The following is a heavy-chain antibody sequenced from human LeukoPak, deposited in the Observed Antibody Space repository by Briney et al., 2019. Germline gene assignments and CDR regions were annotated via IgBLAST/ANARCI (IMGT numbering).Heavy chain of an antibody. Sequence: SVKVSCKASGGTFSSYAISWVRQAPGQGLEWMGGIIPIFGTANYAQKFQGRVTITTDESTSTAYMGLSSLRSEDTAVYYCATPIHNYYYSYMDVWGKGTTVTVSS. CDR2: IIPIFGTA. CDR1: GGTFSSYA. J-gene: IGHJ6*03. V-gene: IGHV1-69*05. D-gene: IGHD2-2*02. CDR3: ATPIHNYYYSYMDV.